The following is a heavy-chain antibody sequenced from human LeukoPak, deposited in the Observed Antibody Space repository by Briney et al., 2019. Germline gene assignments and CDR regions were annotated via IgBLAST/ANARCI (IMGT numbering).Heavy chain of an antibody. CDR2: ISYDGSNK. CDR1: GFTFSSYG. CDR3: AKDSVSPVLRFLEWLLRLSPASGIDY. V-gene: IGHV3-30*18. D-gene: IGHD3-3*01. Sequence: PAGSLRLSCAASGFTFSSYGMHWVRQAPGKGLEWVAVISYDGSNKYYADSVKGRFTISRDNSKNTLYLQMNSLRAEDTAVYYCAKDSVSPVLRFLEWLLRLSPASGIDYWGQGTLVTVSS. J-gene: IGHJ4*02.